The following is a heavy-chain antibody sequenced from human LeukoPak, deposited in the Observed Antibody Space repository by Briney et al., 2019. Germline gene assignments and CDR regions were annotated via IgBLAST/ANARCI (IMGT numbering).Heavy chain of an antibody. V-gene: IGHV3-64*01. CDR3: ARVGDNDAFDI. J-gene: IGHJ3*02. CDR1: GFTFSSYA. CDR2: ISSNGRST. D-gene: IGHD4-17*01. Sequence: GGSLRLSCAASGFTFSSYAMHWVRQAPGKRLEYVSAISSNGRSTYYANSVKGRFTISRDSSKNTLYLQMGSLRPEDMAVYYCARVGDNDAFDIWGQGTMVTVSS.